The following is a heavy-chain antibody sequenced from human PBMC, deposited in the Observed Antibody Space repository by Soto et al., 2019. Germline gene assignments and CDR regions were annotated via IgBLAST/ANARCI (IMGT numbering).Heavy chain of an antibody. V-gene: IGHV3-53*01. Sequence: GGSLRLSCAASGFTVGNNYMSWVRQAPGKGLGWVSLIYSTGTTKYADSVKGRFTVSRDNAKNTLYLQMNSLRAEDTAVYYCAKDGRGSGSHYNSFGYWGQGTLVTVSS. J-gene: IGHJ4*02. CDR2: IYSTGTT. CDR1: GFTVGNNY. CDR3: AKDGRGSGSHYNSFGY. D-gene: IGHD3-10*01.